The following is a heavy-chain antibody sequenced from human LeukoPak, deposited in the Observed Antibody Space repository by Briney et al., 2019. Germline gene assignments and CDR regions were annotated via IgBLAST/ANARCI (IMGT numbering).Heavy chain of an antibody. Sequence: GGSLRLSCAASGFTFSSYAMSWVRQAPGKGLEWVSAISGSGGSTYYADSVKGRFTISRDNSKNTLYLQMNSLRAEDTAVYYCAKAPWELLRSGYFDYWGQGTLVTVSS. J-gene: IGHJ4*02. V-gene: IGHV3-23*01. CDR3: AKAPWELLRSGYFDY. CDR2: ISGSGGST. D-gene: IGHD1-26*01. CDR1: GFTFSSYA.